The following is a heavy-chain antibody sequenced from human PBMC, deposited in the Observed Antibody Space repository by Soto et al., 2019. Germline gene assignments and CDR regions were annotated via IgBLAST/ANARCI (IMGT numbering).Heavy chain of an antibody. CDR1: GFSVSTNY. CDR3: ARGYGTSYGFGY. Sequence: EVQLVETGGGLIQPGGSLRLSCAASGFSVSTNYMTWVRQAPGKGLEWVSLIYSGGSTYYADSVKGRFTISRDNSKNTLYLQMNRLRVDDTAVYYCARGYGTSYGFGYWGQGTLVTVSS. CDR2: IYSGGST. J-gene: IGHJ4*02. V-gene: IGHV3-53*02. D-gene: IGHD5-18*01.